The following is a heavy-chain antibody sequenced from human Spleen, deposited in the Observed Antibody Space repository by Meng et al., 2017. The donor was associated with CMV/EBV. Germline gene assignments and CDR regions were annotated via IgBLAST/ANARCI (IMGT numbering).Heavy chain of an antibody. J-gene: IGHJ6*02. CDR3: ARDKDYYGSGRMDV. Sequence: SLKISCAASGFTFDDNAIHWVRQAPGKGLEWVSGITWNSGAIAYADSMKGRFTISRDNAKNSLSLQMNSLRAEDTAVYYCARDKDYYGSGRMDVWGQGTTVTVSS. CDR2: ITWNSGAI. D-gene: IGHD3-10*01. CDR1: GFTFDDNA. V-gene: IGHV3-9*01.